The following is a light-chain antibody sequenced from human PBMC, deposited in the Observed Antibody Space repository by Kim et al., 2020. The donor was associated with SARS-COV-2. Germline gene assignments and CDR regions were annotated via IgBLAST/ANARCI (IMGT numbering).Light chain of an antibody. V-gene: IGLV2-23*02. CDR1: RSDKETYNL. CDR2: GVT. J-gene: IGLJ3*02. CDR3: CSYAGRNTLV. Sequence: GQSFDITSTGTRSDKETYNLVAWYQPQPGKAPKLLIDGVTKRPAGFSNHFSGSKSGNPASLTSSGLQAEDEADYCCCSYAGRNTLVFGGGTQRTVL.